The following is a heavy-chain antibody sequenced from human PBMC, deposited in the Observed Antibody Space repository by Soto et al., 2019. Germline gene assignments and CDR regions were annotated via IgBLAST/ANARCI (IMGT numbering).Heavy chain of an antibody. D-gene: IGHD6-13*01. CDR2: ISSSGSTI. J-gene: IGHJ6*02. CDR1: GFTFSSYE. V-gene: IGHV3-48*03. Sequence: GGSLRLSCAASGFTFSSYEMNWVRQAPGKGLEWVSYISSSGSTIYYADSVKGRFTISRDNAKNSLYLQVNSLRAEDTAVYYCARDRSSSWSPHYYYYYGMDVWGQGTTVTVSS. CDR3: ARDRSSSWSPHYYYYYGMDV.